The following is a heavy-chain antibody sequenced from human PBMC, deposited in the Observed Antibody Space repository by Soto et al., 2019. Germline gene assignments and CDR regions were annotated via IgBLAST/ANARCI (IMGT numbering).Heavy chain of an antibody. V-gene: IGHV3-21*04. Sequence: LGPYFPSSGFTSSPYRLNWVRQAPGKGLEWVSSISSSSSYIYYADSVKGRFTISRDNAKNSLYLQMNSLRAEDTAIYYCARGAIPAAGIFDSWGQGP. CDR3: ARGAIPAAGIFDS. J-gene: IGHJ4*02. CDR1: GFTSSPYR. CDR2: ISSSSSYI. D-gene: IGHD6-13*01.